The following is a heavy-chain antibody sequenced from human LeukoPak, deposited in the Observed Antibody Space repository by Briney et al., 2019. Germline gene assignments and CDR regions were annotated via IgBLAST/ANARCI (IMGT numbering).Heavy chain of an antibody. CDR2: IKQDGTEK. CDR3: ARDGLEWLLTPLYYYYYYMDV. J-gene: IGHJ6*03. Sequence: GESLRLSCAASGFTFTTYWMSWVRQAPGKGLEWVANIKQDGTEKYYVDSVKGRFTISRDNAKNSLYLQMNSLRAEDTAVYYCARDGLEWLLTPLYYYYYYMDVWGKGTTVTVSS. V-gene: IGHV3-7*01. D-gene: IGHD3-3*01. CDR1: GFTFTTYW.